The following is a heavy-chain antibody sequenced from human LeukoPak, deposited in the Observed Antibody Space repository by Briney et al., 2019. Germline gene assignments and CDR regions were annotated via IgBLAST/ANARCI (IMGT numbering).Heavy chain of an antibody. J-gene: IGHJ4*02. CDR3: AREGYYDSSGYYY. CDR2: INPNSGGT. D-gene: IGHD3-22*01. CDR1: GYTFTGYY. Sequence: GASVKVSCKASGYTFTGYYMHWERQAPGQGLEWMGWINPNSGGTNHAQKFQGRVTMTRDTSISTAYMELSRLRSDDTAVYYCAREGYYDSSGYYYWGQGTLVTVSS. V-gene: IGHV1-2*02.